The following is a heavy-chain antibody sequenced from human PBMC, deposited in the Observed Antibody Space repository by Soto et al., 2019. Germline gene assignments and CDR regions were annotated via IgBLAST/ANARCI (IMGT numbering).Heavy chain of an antibody. V-gene: IGHV1-69*13. CDR2: IIPIFGTA. CDR1: GGTFRSYA. Sequence: ASVKVSCKASGGTFRSYAISWVRQAPGQGLEWMGGIIPIFGTANYAQKFQGRVTITADESTSTAYLELSSLRSEDTAVYYCARASSGYSGYDPAAGAENYDYWGQGTLVTVSS. CDR3: ARASSGYSGYDPAAGAENYDY. D-gene: IGHD5-12*01. J-gene: IGHJ4*02.